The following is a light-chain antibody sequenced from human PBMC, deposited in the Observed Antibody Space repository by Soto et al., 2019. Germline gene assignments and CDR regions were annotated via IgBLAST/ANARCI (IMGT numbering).Light chain of an antibody. CDR2: GAS. J-gene: IGKJ3*01. CDR3: QQYTQWHT. V-gene: IGKV3-15*01. CDR1: QSLGGN. Sequence: EIVMTQSPVTPSVSPGERATLSCRASQSLGGNLAWYQQKPGQGPRLLIFGASTRATGVPARFSGSGSGTEFTLTSTSLQSEDYAVYYWQQYTQWHTFGPGTTVDIK.